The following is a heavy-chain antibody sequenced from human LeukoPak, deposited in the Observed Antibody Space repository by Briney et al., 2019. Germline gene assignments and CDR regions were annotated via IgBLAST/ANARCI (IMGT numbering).Heavy chain of an antibody. Sequence: GGSLRLSCAASGFTFSNYWMHWVRQAPGKGLVWVSRINGDGSSRNYADSVRGRFTISRDNAKNSLYLQMNSLRAEDTAVYYCAAPHYYDSSGYFHYWGQGTLVTVSS. V-gene: IGHV3-74*01. D-gene: IGHD3-22*01. CDR1: GFTFSNYW. J-gene: IGHJ4*02. CDR2: INGDGSSR. CDR3: AAPHYYDSSGYFHY.